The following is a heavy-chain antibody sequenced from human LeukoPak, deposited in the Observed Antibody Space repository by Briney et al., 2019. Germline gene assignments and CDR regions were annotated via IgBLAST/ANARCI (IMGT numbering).Heavy chain of an antibody. Sequence: SETLSLTCAVYGGSFSGYYWSWIRQPPGKGLEWIGEINHSGSTNYNPSLKSRVTISVDTSKNQFSLKLSSVTAADTAVYYCARPKGWIPGYSSSKGTRLFDYWGQGTLVTVSS. CDR2: INHSGST. D-gene: IGHD6-13*01. CDR3: ARPKGWIPGYSSSKGTRLFDY. V-gene: IGHV4-34*01. J-gene: IGHJ4*02. CDR1: GGSFSGYY.